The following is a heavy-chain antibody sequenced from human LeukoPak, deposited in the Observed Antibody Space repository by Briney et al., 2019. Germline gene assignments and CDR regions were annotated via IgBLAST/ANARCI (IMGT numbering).Heavy chain of an antibody. V-gene: IGHV3-30*18. J-gene: IGHJ4*02. CDR2: ISSDGTNK. CDR1: GFTFSGYG. D-gene: IGHD6-19*01. Sequence: GGSLRLSCAASGFTFSGYGMHWVRQAPGKGLEWVAVISSDGTNKQYAASVKGRFTISRDNSKNTLYLEMNSLRAEDTAVYYCAKVNSGWLDGSYERDYYFDYWGQGTLVTVSS. CDR3: AKVNSGWLDGSYERDYYFDY.